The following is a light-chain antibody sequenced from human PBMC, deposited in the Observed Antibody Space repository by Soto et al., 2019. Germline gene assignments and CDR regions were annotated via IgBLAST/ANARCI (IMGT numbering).Light chain of an antibody. J-gene: IGKJ2*01. CDR1: QSITNW. V-gene: IGKV1-5*01. Sequence: DIQMTQSPSTLSASVGDRVTITCRASQSITNWLAWYQQRPGKAPKLLIYDASSLESGVSSRFSGSGSGTEFTLTINSLQPDDFATYYCQQYNGYSRTFGQGTKLEIK. CDR3: QQYNGYSRT. CDR2: DAS.